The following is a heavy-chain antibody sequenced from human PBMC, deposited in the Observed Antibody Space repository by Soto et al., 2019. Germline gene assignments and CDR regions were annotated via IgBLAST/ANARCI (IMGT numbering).Heavy chain of an antibody. Sequence: ASVKVSCKASGYTFTSYGISWVRQAPGQGLEWMGWISAYNGNTNYAQELQGRVTMTTDTSTSTAYMELRSLRSDDAAVYYCARETVGDSSSWYRYYYYGMDVWGQGTTVTVSS. D-gene: IGHD6-13*01. CDR2: ISAYNGNT. CDR1: GYTFTSYG. J-gene: IGHJ6*02. V-gene: IGHV1-18*01. CDR3: ARETVGDSSSWYRYYYYGMDV.